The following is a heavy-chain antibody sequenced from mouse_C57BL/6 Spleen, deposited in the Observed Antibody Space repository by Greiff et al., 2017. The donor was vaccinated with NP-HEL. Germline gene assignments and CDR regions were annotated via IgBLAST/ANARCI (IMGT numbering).Heavy chain of an antibody. CDR2: INPNNGGT. D-gene: IGHD2-2*01. Sequence: EVQRVESGPELVKPGASVKIPCKASGYTFTDYNMDWVKQSHGKSLEWIGDINPNNGGTIYNQKFKGKATLTVDKSSSTAYMELRSLTSEDTAVYYCARRLGAYWGQGTLVTVSA. J-gene: IGHJ3*01. V-gene: IGHV1-18*01. CDR1: GYTFTDYN. CDR3: ARRLGAY.